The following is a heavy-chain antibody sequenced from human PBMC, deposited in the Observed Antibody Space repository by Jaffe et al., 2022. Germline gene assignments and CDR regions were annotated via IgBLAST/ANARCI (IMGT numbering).Heavy chain of an antibody. Sequence: EVQLVESGGGLVQPGGSLRLSCAASGFTFSSYEMNWVRQAPGKGLEWVSYISSSGSTIYYADSVKGRFTISRDNAKNSLYLQMNSLRAEDTAVYYCARDSNSGYDYAHDYWGQGTLVTVSS. CDR2: ISSSGSTI. V-gene: IGHV3-48*03. CDR1: GFTFSSYE. CDR3: ARDSNSGYDYAHDY. D-gene: IGHD5-12*01. J-gene: IGHJ4*02.